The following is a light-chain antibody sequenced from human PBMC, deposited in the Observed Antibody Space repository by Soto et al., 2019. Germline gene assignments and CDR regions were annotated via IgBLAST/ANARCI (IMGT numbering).Light chain of an antibody. J-gene: IGKJ4*01. Sequence: EIVLTQSPATLSLSPGERATLSCRASQSVSSSLAWYQPKPGQAPRLLIYDASNSASGIPATFSGSGSGTDFTLTISSLEPEDFAVYYCQQRSNWLTFGGGTKVEIK. CDR1: QSVSSS. CDR2: DAS. V-gene: IGKV3-11*01. CDR3: QQRSNWLT.